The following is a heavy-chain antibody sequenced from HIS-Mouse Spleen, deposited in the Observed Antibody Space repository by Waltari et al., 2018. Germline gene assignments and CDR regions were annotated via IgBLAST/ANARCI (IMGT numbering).Heavy chain of an antibody. V-gene: IGHV3-30*18. CDR3: AKDKHHAFDY. CDR1: GFTFSSYG. J-gene: IGHJ4*02. Sequence: QVQLVESGGGVVQPGRSLRLSCAASGFTFSSYGMHWVRQAPGKGLEWVAVISYYGTNKYYADSVKDRFTISRDNSKNTLYLQMNRLRAEDTAVYYCAKDKHHAFDYWGQGTLVTVSS. CDR2: ISYYGTNK.